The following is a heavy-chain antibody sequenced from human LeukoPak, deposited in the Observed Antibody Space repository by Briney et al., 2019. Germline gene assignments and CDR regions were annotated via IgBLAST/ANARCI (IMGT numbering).Heavy chain of an antibody. CDR1: GGSISSYY. J-gene: IGHJ4*02. D-gene: IGHD6-19*01. V-gene: IGHV4-59*08. CDR3: ARLKGYSSGWYPSYYFDY. Sequence: PSETLSLTCTASGGSISSYYWSWIRQPPGKGLEWIGSIYYSGSTNYNPSLKSRVIISVDTSKNQFSLKLSSVTAADTAVYYCARLKGYSSGWYPSYYFDYWGQGTLVTVSS. CDR2: IYYSGST.